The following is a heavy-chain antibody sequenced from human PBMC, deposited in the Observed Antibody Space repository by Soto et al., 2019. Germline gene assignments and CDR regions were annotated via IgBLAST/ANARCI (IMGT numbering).Heavy chain of an antibody. V-gene: IGHV4-61*01. CDR3: ERERRYFDWLLLDY. J-gene: IGHJ4*02. Sequence: SETLSLTCTVSGGSVSSGSYYWSWIRQPPGKGLEWIGYIYYSGSTNYNPSLKSRVTISVDTSKNQFSLKLSSVTAADTAVYYCERERRYFDWLLLDYWGQGTLVTVSS. D-gene: IGHD3-9*01. CDR2: IYYSGST. CDR1: GGSVSSGSYY.